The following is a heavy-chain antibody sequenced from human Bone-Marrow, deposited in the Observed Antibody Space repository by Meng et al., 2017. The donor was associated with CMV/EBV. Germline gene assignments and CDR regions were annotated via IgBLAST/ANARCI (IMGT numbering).Heavy chain of an antibody. V-gene: IGHV4-59*11. Sequence: GSLRLSCTVSGGSISSHYWSWIRQAPGKGLEWIGYITDRGSTSYNPSLKSRVSILVEADKNQFSLRLTSVTAADTAVYYCARVKLQYLNWFDPWGQGTLVTVSS. CDR3: ARVKLQYLNWFDP. D-gene: IGHD4-11*01. J-gene: IGHJ5*02. CDR1: GGSISSHY. CDR2: ITDRGST.